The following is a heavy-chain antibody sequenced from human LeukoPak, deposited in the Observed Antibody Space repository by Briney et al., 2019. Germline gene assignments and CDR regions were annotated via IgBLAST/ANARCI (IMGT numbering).Heavy chain of an antibody. J-gene: IGHJ5*02. Sequence: PSETLSLTCTVSGGSISSYYWNWIRQPPGKGLEWIGYIYYSGSTNYNPSLKSRVTISVDTSKNQFSLKLSSVTAADTAVYYCARQVYYYGSGSYASQLSWFDPWGQGTLVTVSS. V-gene: IGHV4-59*08. D-gene: IGHD3-10*01. CDR2: IYYSGST. CDR1: GGSISSYY. CDR3: ARQVYYYGSGSYASQLSWFDP.